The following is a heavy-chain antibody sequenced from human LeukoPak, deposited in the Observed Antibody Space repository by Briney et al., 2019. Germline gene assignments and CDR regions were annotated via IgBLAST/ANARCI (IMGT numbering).Heavy chain of an antibody. CDR3: ARVSGWTGYYFDY. Sequence: SETLSLTCTVSGGSISSYDWSWIRQPPGKGLEWIGYIYYSGSTNYNPSLKSRVTISVDTSKNQFSLKLSSVTAADTAVYYCARVSGWTGYYFDYWGQGTLVTVSS. CDR1: GGSISSYD. D-gene: IGHD6-19*01. V-gene: IGHV4-59*01. CDR2: IYYSGST. J-gene: IGHJ4*02.